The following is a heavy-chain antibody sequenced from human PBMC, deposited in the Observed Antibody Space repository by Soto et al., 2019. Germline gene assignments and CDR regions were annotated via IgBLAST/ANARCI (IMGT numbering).Heavy chain of an antibody. Sequence: EVQLVESGGGLVQPGGSLRLSCAASGFTFSGFTMNWVRQAPGRGLEGVSYIRRRGETIYDADSGKGRFTSSRDNAENSPYLQKHSLRDDDTAVYYCASRKLADCSGTSCLYYFDYGRQETLITVSS. V-gene: IGHV3-48*02. D-gene: IGHD2-2*01. CDR2: IRRRGETI. CDR1: GFTFSGFT. J-gene: IGHJ4*02. CDR3: ASRKLADCSGTSCLYYFDY.